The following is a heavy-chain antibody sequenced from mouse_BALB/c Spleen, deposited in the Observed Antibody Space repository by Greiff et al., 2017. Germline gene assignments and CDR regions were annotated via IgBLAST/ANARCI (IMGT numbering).Heavy chain of an antibody. CDR1: GFTFSDYY. Sequence: EVQRVESGGGLVKPGGSLKLSCAASGFTFSDYYMYWVRQTPEKRLEWVATISDGGSYTYYPDSVKGRFTISRDNAKNNLYLQMSSLKSEDTAMYYCARVLSYAMDYWGQGTSVTVSS. V-gene: IGHV5-4*02. J-gene: IGHJ4*01. CDR2: ISDGGSYT. CDR3: ARVLSYAMDY.